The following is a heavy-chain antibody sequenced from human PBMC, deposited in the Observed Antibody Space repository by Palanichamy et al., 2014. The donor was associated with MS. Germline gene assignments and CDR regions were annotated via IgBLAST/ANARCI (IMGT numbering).Heavy chain of an antibody. V-gene: IGHV1-2*02. D-gene: IGHD3-16*02. CDR2: INPNSGGT. J-gene: IGHJ4*02. CDR3: GRRYRKEGFYYHDY. CDR1: GYTLTGYY. Sequence: QVQLVQSGAEVKKPGASVKVSCKASGYTLTGYYMHWVRQAPGQGLEWMGWINPNSGGTNYAQKFQGRVTITRDTSISTAYMELSRLRSDDTAVYYCGRRYRKEGFYYHDYWGQGTLVTVSS.